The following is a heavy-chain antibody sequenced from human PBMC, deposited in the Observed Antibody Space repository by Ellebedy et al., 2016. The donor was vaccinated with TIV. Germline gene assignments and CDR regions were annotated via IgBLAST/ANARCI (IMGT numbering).Heavy chain of an antibody. CDR1: GFTFSTYS. D-gene: IGHD1-26*01. CDR3: VKGAWLDD. V-gene: IGHV3-48*01. Sequence: GESLKISCAASGFTFSTYSMNWVRQAPGKGLEWVAFIRSSTNSISYADSVKGRFTISRDDAENSLYLQMNSLRAEDTAVYYCVKGAWLDDWGQGTLVIVSS. CDR2: IRSSTNSI. J-gene: IGHJ4*02.